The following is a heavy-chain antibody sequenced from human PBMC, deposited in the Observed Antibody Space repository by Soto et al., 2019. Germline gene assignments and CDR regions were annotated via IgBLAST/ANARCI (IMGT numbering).Heavy chain of an antibody. Sequence: SETLSLTCTVSGGSIISAYYWSWIRQHPGKGLEWIGYIHYSGGAYYNPSLTSRVTISLDTSKNQFSLKLSSVTAADTAVYYCARVLLGGGYNVWGQETTVTVSS. CDR3: ARVLLGGGYNV. CDR2: IHYSGGA. V-gene: IGHV4-31*03. J-gene: IGHJ6*02. D-gene: IGHD3-16*01. CDR1: GGSIISAYY.